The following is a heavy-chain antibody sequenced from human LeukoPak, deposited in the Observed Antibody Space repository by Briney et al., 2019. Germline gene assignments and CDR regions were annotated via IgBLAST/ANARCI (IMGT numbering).Heavy chain of an antibody. J-gene: IGHJ4*02. V-gene: IGHV3-48*03. Sequence: GGSLRLSCAASGFTFSSYEMNWVRQAPGKGLEWVSYISSSGSTIYYADSVKGRFTISRDNAKNSLYLQMNSLRAEDTAVYYCARSTRSRWGRAAAKYFDYWGQGTLVTVSS. CDR3: ARSTRSRWGRAAAKYFDY. CDR2: ISSSGSTI. D-gene: IGHD3-16*01. CDR1: GFTFSSYE.